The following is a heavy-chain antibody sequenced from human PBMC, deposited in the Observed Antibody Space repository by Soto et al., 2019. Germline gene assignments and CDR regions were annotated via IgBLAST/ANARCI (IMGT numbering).Heavy chain of an antibody. J-gene: IGHJ5*02. CDR3: ARMEYYYGSGSYPPPNWFDP. Sequence: ASVKVSCKASGYTFTSYDINWVRQATGQGLEWMGWMNPNSGNTGYAQKFQGRVTMTRNTSISTAYMELSSLRSEDTAVYYCARMEYYYGSGSYPPPNWFDPWGQGTLVTVSS. CDR2: MNPNSGNT. CDR1: GYTFTSYD. V-gene: IGHV1-8*01. D-gene: IGHD3-10*01.